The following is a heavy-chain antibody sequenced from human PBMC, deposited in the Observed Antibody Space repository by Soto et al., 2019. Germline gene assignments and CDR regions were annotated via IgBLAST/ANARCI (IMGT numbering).Heavy chain of an antibody. V-gene: IGHV1-18*01. Sequence: QVHLVQSGAEVKKPGASVTVSCKASGYTFTRSGITWVRQAPGQGLEWMGWISAHNGNTDYAQKLQGRVIVSRDTAMSTGDMELRSLICVGTAVYFCARGRYGDYWGQGALVTVSS. D-gene: IGHD1-1*01. J-gene: IGHJ4*02. CDR2: ISAHNGNT. CDR3: ARGRYGDY. CDR1: GYTFTRSG.